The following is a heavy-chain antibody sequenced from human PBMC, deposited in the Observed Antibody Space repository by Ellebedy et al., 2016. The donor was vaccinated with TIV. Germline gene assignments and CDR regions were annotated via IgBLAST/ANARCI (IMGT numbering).Heavy chain of an antibody. J-gene: IGHJ6*02. V-gene: IGHV4-4*02. Sequence: MPSETLSLTCAVSGDSISSSNWWSWVRQPPGKGLGWIGEIWHSGSTNYNPSLKSRVSMSVDKSKNQFSLNLNSVSAADTAVYYCAKENYGMDVWGQGTTVIVSS. CDR3: AKENYGMDV. CDR2: IWHSGST. CDR1: GDSISSSNW.